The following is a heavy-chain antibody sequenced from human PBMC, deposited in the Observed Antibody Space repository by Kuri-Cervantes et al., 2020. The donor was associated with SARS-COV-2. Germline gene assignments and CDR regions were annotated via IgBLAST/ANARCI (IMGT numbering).Heavy chain of an antibody. V-gene: IGHV3-33*06. CDR1: GFTFSDYD. J-gene: IGHJ4*02. Sequence: GESLKISCASSGFTFSDYDMHWVRQAPGKGLEWVAVIWYDGRNTYYTGSVKGRFTISRDNSKNMLYLEVNSLRAEDTALYYCAKDYFSDTSNYFDYWGQGALVTVSS. CDR2: IWYDGRNT. CDR3: AKDYFSDTSNYFDY. D-gene: IGHD3-3*01.